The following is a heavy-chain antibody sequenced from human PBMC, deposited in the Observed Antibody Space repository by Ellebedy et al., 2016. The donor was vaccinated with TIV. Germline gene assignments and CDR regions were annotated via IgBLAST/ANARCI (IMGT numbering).Heavy chain of an antibody. CDR2: INPNSGGT. CDR3: ATIAVAGTDDY. CDR1: GYTFTGYY. D-gene: IGHD6-19*01. J-gene: IGHJ4*02. Sequence: ASVKVSXKASGYTFTGYYMHWVRQAPGQGLEWMGWINPNSGGTNYAQKFQGWVTMTTDTSTSTAYMELRSLRSDDTAVYYCATIAVAGTDDYWGQGTLVTVSS. V-gene: IGHV1-2*04.